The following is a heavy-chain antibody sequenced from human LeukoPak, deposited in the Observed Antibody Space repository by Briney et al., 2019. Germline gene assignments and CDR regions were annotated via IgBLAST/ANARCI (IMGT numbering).Heavy chain of an antibody. CDR3: TTILSPYYYGSGKDY. CDR2: IKSKTDGGTT. D-gene: IGHD3-10*01. V-gene: IGHV3-15*01. CDR1: GFTFSNAW. J-gene: IGHJ4*02. Sequence: GGSLRLSCAASGFTFSNAWMSWVRQAPGKGLEWVGRIKSKTDGGTTDYAAPVKGRFTISRDDSKNTLYLQMNSLKTEDTAVYCCTTILSPYYYGSGKDYWGQGTLVTVSS.